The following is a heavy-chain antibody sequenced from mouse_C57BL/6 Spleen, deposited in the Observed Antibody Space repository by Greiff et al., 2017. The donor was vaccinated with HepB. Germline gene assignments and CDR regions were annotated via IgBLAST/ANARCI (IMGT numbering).Heavy chain of an antibody. CDR1: GYAFSSYW. D-gene: IGHD1-1*01. J-gene: IGHJ4*01. V-gene: IGHV1-80*01. CDR3: ARYYGSSSLYAMDY. CDR2: IYPGDGDT. Sequence: VKLQESGAELVKPGASVKISCKASGYAFSSYWMNWVKQRPGKGLEWIGQIYPGDGDTNYNGKFKGKATLTADKSSSTAYMQLSSLTSEDSAVYLCARYYGSSSLYAMDYWGQGTSVTVSS.